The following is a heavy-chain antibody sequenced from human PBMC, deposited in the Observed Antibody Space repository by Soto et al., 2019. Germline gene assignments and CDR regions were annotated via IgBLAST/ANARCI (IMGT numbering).Heavy chain of an antibody. CDR2: IYHSGST. Sequence: SETLSLTCAVSGGSISSGGYSWSWIRQPPGKGLEWIGYIYHSGSTYYNPSLKSRVTISIDRSKNQFSLKLSSVTAADTAVYYCAREQVYRDYSAFDYWGQGTLVTVSS. CDR1: GGSISSGGYS. J-gene: IGHJ4*02. D-gene: IGHD4-17*01. CDR3: AREQVYRDYSAFDY. V-gene: IGHV4-30-2*01.